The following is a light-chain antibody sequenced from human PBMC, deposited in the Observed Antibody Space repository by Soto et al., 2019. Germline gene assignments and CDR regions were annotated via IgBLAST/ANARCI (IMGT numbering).Light chain of an antibody. CDR2: EVS. J-gene: IGLJ1*01. Sequence: SVLSXPASVSGSPGQSITISCTGASSDVGGYNYVSWYQHHPGKAPKLIIYEVSNRPSGVSNRFSGSKSGNTASLTISGLHAEDEADYYCSSYTSSNTLYVFATGTKVTVL. CDR3: SSYTSSNTLYV. CDR1: SSDVGGYNY. V-gene: IGLV2-14*01.